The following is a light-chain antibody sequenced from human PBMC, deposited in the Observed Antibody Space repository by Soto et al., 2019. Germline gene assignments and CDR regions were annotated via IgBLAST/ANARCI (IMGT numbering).Light chain of an antibody. J-gene: IGKJ1*01. CDR3: QQYYSYPRT. V-gene: IGKV1-5*01. Sequence: IHMTQSPSTLSGSVGDRVTITCRASQTISSWLAWYQQKPGKAPKLLIYDASTLESGVPTRFSGSGSGTDFTLTISCLQSEDFATYYCQQYYSYPRTFGQGTKVDIK. CDR2: DAS. CDR1: QTISSW.